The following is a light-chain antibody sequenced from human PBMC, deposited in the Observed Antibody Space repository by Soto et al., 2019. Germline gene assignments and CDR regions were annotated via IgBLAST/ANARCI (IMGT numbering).Light chain of an antibody. CDR2: DAL. J-gene: IGKJ1*01. V-gene: IGKV3-20*01. CDR3: QKYNSAPRT. Sequence: ENVLTQSPGRLSLSPGDRATLSCRASRTVDDNSLAWYQQKPGQAPRLLIFDALNRATGIPDRFSGSGSGTDFALTISSLQPEDVATYYCQKYNSAPRTFGQGTKVEIK. CDR1: RTVDDNS.